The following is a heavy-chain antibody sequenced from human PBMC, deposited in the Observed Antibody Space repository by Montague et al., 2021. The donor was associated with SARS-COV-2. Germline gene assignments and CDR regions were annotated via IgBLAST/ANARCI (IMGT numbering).Heavy chain of an antibody. CDR2: VYYRGNT. Sequence: SETLFLTCTVSGGSISSGYWTWIRQPPGKGLEWIGFVYYRGNTYYNPSLRGRVTISVDTSSNHFSLTLSSVTAADTAIYYCARHYDHSSRVDSWGQGTLVTVSS. D-gene: IGHD3-16*01. V-gene: IGHV4-59*08. CDR1: GGSISSGY. CDR3: ARHYDHSSRVDS. J-gene: IGHJ4*02.